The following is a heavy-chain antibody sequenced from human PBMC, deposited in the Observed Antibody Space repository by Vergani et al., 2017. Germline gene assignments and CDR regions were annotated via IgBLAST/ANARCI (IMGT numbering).Heavy chain of an antibody. D-gene: IGHD3-3*01. J-gene: IGHJ6*03. CDR2: INPNSGGP. CDR3: ARDKGSLGIWSDYYYYYMDV. V-gene: IGHV1-2*06. Sequence: QVQLVQSGAEVKKPGASVKVSCKASGYTFTGYYMHWVRQAPGQGLEWMGRINPNSGGPNYAKKFQGRVTITRDTSISTAYMGLSRLISDDTAVYYCARDKGSLGIWSDYYYYYMDVGGKGASVTVSS. CDR1: GYTFTGYY.